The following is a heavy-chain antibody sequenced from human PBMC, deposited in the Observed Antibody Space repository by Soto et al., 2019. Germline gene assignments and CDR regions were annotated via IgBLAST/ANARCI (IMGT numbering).Heavy chain of an antibody. CDR1: GGSISSYY. V-gene: IGHV4-59*01. CDR3: ARDGEGSGSYYLDAFDI. CDR2: IYYSGST. J-gene: IGHJ3*02. D-gene: IGHD3-10*01. Sequence: PSETLSLTCTVSGGSISSYYWSWIRQPPGKGLEWIGYIYYSGSTNYNPSLKSRVTISVDTSKNQFSLKLSSVTAADTAVYYCARDGEGSGSYYLDAFDIWGQGTMVTVS.